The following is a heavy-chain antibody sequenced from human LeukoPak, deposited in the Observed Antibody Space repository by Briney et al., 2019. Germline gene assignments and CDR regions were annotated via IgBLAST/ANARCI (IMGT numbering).Heavy chain of an antibody. J-gene: IGHJ4*02. CDR1: GGSISSGGYY. V-gene: IGHV4-31*03. D-gene: IGHD1-14*01. CDR2: IYYSGST. Sequence: SQTLSLTCTVSGGSISSGGYYWSWIRQHPGKGLEWIGYIYYSGSTYYNPSLKSRVTISVDTSKNQFSLKLSFVTAADTAVYYCAGSAARSGTFDYWGQGTLVTVSS. CDR3: AGSAARSGTFDY.